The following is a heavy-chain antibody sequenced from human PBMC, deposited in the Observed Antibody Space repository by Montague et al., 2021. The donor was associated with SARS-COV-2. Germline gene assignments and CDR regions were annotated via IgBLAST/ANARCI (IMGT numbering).Heavy chain of an antibody. CDR1: GGSFSGYY. CDR2: INHSGTT. D-gene: IGHD4-23*01. Sequence: SETLSLTCAAYGGSFSGYYWTWIRQSPGKGLEWIAEINHSGTTNYNFNPSLGSRVTISVDTSKSQFSLKLSSVTAADTGVYYCARWDPQTLTLIGLRGKSASDYWGQGTLVTVSS. J-gene: IGHJ4*02. V-gene: IGHV4-34*01. CDR3: ARWDPQTLTLIGLRGKSASDY.